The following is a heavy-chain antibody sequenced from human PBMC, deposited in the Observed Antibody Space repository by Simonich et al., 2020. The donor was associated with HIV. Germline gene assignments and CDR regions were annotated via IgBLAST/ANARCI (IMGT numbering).Heavy chain of an antibody. V-gene: IGHV4-34*01. CDR1: GRSFMAYY. CDR3: ARHMCSVISCSEGYNWFDP. CDR2: VKHSGST. Sequence: QVQLQQWGAGLLKPSETLSLTCAVYGRSFMAYYWSWIRQPPGKGLEWIGEVKHSGSTSHNASLKSRVTISIDTSKNQFSLKLSSVTAADTAVYYCARHMCSVISCSEGYNWFDPWGQGTLVTVSS. D-gene: IGHD2-2*01. J-gene: IGHJ5*02.